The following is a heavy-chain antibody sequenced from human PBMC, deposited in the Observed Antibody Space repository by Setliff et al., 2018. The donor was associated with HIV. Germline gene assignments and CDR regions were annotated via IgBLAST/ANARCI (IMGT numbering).Heavy chain of an antibody. J-gene: IGHJ3*02. CDR2: INHGGDT. Sequence: PSETLSLTCAGYGGSFSGYFWTWIRQPPQKRLEWIGEINHGGDTNYNPSLKSRVTISVDTSKNQFSLKLSSVTAADTAVYYCARVGDFYDGSGHYSVLDAFDMWGQGTKVTVSS. D-gene: IGHD3-22*01. V-gene: IGHV4-34*01. CDR3: ARVGDFYDGSGHYSVLDAFDM. CDR1: GGSFSGYF.